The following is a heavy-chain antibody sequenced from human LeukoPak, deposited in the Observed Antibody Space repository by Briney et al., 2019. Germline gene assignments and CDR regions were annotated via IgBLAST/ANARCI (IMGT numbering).Heavy chain of an antibody. CDR2: IYTSGSP. D-gene: IGHD3-3*02. CDR3: AREWSAAPFYYFDY. V-gene: IGHV4-61*02. CDR1: GGSISSGGYY. Sequence: SETLSLTCTVSGGSISSGGYYWSWIRQPAGEGLEWIGRIYTSGSPNYNPSLKSRVTISIDTSKNQFSLRLSSVTAADTAVYYCAREWSAAPFYYFDYWGQGTLVTVSS. J-gene: IGHJ4*02.